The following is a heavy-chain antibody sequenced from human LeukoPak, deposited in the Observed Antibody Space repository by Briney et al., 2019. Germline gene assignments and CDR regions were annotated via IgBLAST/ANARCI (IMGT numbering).Heavy chain of an antibody. CDR2: ISSSSGYI. J-gene: IGHJ4*02. Sequence: GGSLRLSCAASGFTYDDYGMSWVRQAPGKGLEWVSSISSSSGYIYYADSLKGRFTISRDNAKNSLHLQMNSLRAEDTAVYYCARGRGGNYFDYWGQGTLVTVSS. CDR3: ARGRGGNYFDY. CDR1: GFTYDDYG. V-gene: IGHV3-21*01. D-gene: IGHD3-10*01.